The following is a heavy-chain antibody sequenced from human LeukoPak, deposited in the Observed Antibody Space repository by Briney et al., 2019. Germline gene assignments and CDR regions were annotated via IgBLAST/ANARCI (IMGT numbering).Heavy chain of an antibody. J-gene: IGHJ6*03. V-gene: IGHV4-34*01. CDR1: GESFSGYY. CDR2: INHSGST. D-gene: IGHD3-10*01. Sequence: SETLSLTCAVYGESFSGYYWSWIRQPPGKGLEWIGEINHSGSTNYNPSLESRVTISVDTSKNQFSLKLSSVTAADTAVYCCARLDTMRSGSYNYYYYMDVWGKGTTVTISS. CDR3: ARLDTMRSGSYNYYYYMDV.